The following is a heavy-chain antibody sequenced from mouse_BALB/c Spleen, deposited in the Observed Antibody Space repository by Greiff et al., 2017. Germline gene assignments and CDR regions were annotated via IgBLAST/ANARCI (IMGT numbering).Heavy chain of an antibody. J-gene: IGHJ4*01. CDR3: ARERDYGNYDYAMDY. D-gene: IGHD2-1*01. CDR2: INPYNDGT. V-gene: IGHV1-14*01. Sequence: VQLQQSGPELVKPGASVKMSCKASGYTFTSYVMHWVKQKPGQGLEWIGYINPYNDGTKYNEKFKGKATLTSDKSSSTAYMELSSLTSEDSAVYYCARERDYGNYDYAMDYWGQGTSVTVSS. CDR1: GYTFTSYV.